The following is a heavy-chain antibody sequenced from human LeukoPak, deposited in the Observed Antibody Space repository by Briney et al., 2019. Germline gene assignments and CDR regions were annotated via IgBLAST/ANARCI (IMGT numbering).Heavy chain of an antibody. D-gene: IGHD3-10*01. CDR3: AREAMVRGVPDAFDI. CDR1: GFSFRSYW. J-gene: IGHJ3*02. Sequence: PGGPLRLSCAASGFSFRSYWMDWVRQTPEKGLEWVANIKQDGIEKYFVDSVKGRFAISRDNAKNSLYLQMNNLRAEDTAVYYCAREAMVRGVPDAFDIWGQGTVVTVSS. V-gene: IGHV3-7*01. CDR2: IKQDGIEK.